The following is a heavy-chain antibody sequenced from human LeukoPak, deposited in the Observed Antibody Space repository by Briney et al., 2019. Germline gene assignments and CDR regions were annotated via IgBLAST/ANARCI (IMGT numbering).Heavy chain of an antibody. CDR2: ISSSGSTI. Sequence: GGSLRLSCAASGFTFSSYGMHWVRQAPGKGLEWVSYISSSGSTIYYADSVKGRFTISRDNAKNSLYLQMNSLRAEDTAVYYCARDEVGATTDFDYWGQGTLVTVSS. J-gene: IGHJ4*02. D-gene: IGHD1-26*01. CDR3: ARDEVGATTDFDY. V-gene: IGHV3-48*04. CDR1: GFTFSSYG.